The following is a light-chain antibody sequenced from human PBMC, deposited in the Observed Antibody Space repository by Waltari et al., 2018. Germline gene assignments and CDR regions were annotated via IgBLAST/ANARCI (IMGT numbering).Light chain of an antibody. J-gene: IGKJ1*01. CDR1: QSVASS. CDR2: GAS. Sequence: IVMTQSPDTLSVSPGERVTLSCRASQSVASSLAWYHQKSGQAPRVLIFGASTRASGVPDRFTGSGSGTDFTLTISSLQSEDVGVYYCQQYNDWPPWTFGQGTRVEVK. CDR3: QQYNDWPPWT. V-gene: IGKV3-15*01.